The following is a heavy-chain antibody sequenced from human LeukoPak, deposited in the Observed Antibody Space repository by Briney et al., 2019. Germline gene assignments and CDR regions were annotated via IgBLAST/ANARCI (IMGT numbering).Heavy chain of an antibody. V-gene: IGHV3-9*01. D-gene: IGHD6-19*01. CDR2: ISWNSGSI. CDR3: AKGQVAVAGTGIDY. CDR1: GFTFDDYA. Sequence: GGSLRLSCAASGFTFDDYAMHWVRQAPGKGLEWVSGISWNSGSIGYADSVKGRFTISRDNAKNSLYLQMNSLRAEDTALYYCAKGQVAVAGTGIDYWGQGTLVTVSS. J-gene: IGHJ4*02.